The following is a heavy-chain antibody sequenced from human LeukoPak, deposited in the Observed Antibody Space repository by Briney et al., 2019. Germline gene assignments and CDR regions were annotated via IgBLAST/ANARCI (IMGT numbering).Heavy chain of an antibody. CDR2: ISGSGSST. D-gene: IGHD3-22*01. V-gene: IGHV3-23*01. J-gene: IGHJ5*02. CDR3: ARDPLDSSGLMNWFDP. CDR1: GFTFSNYA. Sequence: GGSLRLSCAASGFTFSNYAMSWVRQAPGKGLEWVSGISGSGSSTSYADSVKGRFTISRDNSKNTLYLQMNSLRTEDTAVYYCARDPLDSSGLMNWFDPWGQGTLVTVSS.